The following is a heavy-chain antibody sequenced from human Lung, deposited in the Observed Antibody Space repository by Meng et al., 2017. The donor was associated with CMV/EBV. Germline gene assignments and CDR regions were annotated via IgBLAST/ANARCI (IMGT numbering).Heavy chain of an antibody. Sequence: GGSXRLXCAASGFTFSSYAMSWVRQAPGKGLEWVSAISGSGGSTYYADSVKGRFTISRDNSKNTLYLQMNSLRAEDTAVYYCAKDGGYCSSTSCYLIPTYYYYYGMDVWXQGTTVTVSS. CDR3: AKDGGYCSSTSCYLIPTYYYYYGMDV. V-gene: IGHV3-23*01. CDR2: ISGSGGST. J-gene: IGHJ6*02. CDR1: GFTFSSYA. D-gene: IGHD2-2*01.